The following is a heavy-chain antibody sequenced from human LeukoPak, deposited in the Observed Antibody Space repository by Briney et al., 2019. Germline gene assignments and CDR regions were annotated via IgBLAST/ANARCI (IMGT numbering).Heavy chain of an antibody. CDR3: ARDKEDDRSGTTYDC. CDR2: ISSSSSYI. D-gene: IGHD6-25*01. V-gene: IGHV3-21*04. Sequence: GGSLRLSGAASGFTSSSNPMNWARKIPGKGLEWVSPISSSSSYIYYADSVKGRFTISRDNTKNSLYLQMDSLRAEDTAVYYCARDKEDDRSGTTYDCWGQGTLVTVSS. J-gene: IGHJ4*02. CDR1: GFTSSSNP.